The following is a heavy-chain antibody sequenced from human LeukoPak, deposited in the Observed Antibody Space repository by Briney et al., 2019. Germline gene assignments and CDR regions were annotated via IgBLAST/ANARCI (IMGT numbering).Heavy chain of an antibody. Sequence: PGGSLRLSCAASGFTFTSFAVSWVRQAPGKGLEWVSAISTTGGTTYYADSVKGRFTISRDNSKNTLYLQMNSLRAEDTAVYYCAKRERVGTTIGHWGQGTLVTVSS. V-gene: IGHV3-23*01. CDR1: GFTFTSFA. J-gene: IGHJ4*02. D-gene: IGHD1-26*01. CDR2: ISTTGGTT. CDR3: AKRERVGTTIGH.